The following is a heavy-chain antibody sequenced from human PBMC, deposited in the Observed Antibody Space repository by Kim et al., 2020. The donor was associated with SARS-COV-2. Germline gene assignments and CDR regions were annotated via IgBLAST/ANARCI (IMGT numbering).Heavy chain of an antibody. J-gene: IGHJ3*02. CDR1: GYSFTSYW. D-gene: IGHD3-22*01. V-gene: IGHV5-51*01. CDR2: IYPGDSDT. Sequence: GESLKISCKGSGYSFTSYWIGWVRQMPGKGLEWMGIIYPGDSDTRYSPSFQGQVTISADKSISTAYLQWSSLKASDTAMYYCASGYYYDSSGYYYSPGAFDIWGQGTMVTVSS. CDR3: ASGYYYDSSGYYYSPGAFDI.